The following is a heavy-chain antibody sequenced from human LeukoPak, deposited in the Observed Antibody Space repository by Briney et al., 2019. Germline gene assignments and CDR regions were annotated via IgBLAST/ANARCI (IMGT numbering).Heavy chain of an antibody. D-gene: IGHD3-3*01. CDR2: IYSGGST. CDR3: AKGLLNWLFYFDY. J-gene: IGHJ4*02. CDR1: GFTVSSNY. V-gene: IGHV3-53*01. Sequence: GGSLRLSCAASGFTVSSNYMSWVRQAPGKGLEWISIIYSGGSTYYADSVKGRFTISRDNSRNTLYLQMNSLRAEDTAVYYCAKGLLNWLFYFDYWGQGTLVTVSS.